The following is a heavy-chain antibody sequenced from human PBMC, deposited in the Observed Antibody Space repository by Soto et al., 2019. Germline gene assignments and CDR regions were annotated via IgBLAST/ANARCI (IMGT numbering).Heavy chain of an antibody. D-gene: IGHD3-10*01. Sequence: GGFLRLSCVASGFTFTTYTVSWVRQAPGKGLERVSTLNSVGDARYADAVKGRFTISRDNSQNTLYLQMNSLRAEDTAIYYCAKDLGSGSYVFDYWGQGTLVTVSS. CDR2: LNSVGDA. CDR1: GFTFTTYT. J-gene: IGHJ4*02. V-gene: IGHV3-23*01. CDR3: AKDLGSGSYVFDY.